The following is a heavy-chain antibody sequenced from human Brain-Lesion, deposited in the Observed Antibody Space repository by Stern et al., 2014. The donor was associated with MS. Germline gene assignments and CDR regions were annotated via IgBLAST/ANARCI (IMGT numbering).Heavy chain of an antibody. J-gene: IGHJ5*02. V-gene: IGHV1-69*06. D-gene: IGHD5-18*01. CDR2: IIPIFCSP. CDR3: AKDGPALVTNWFDP. Sequence: QVQLVASGPEVKKPGSSVQVSCKASGGTFGTYPITWVRQAPGPGLEWMGRIIPIFCSPNYAQKFQGRVTITAERSTTTVYMKLSSLKSDDAAVYYCAKDGPALVTNWFDPWGRGTLVTVSS. CDR1: GGTFGTYP.